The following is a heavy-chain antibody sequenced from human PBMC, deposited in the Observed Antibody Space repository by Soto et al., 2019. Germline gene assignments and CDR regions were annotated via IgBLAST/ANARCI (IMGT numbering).Heavy chain of an antibody. CDR3: AKDKGVFNWATSYFDY. D-gene: IGHD1-1*01. CDR1: GFTLSHYA. CDR2: TSYDGNNE. J-gene: IGHJ4*02. V-gene: IGHV3-30*18. Sequence: PGGSLRLSCAASGFTLSHYAMHWVRQATGKGLEWVALTSYDGNNEYYTDAVKGRFTISRDNSKNTLFLQMNSPRPEDTAVYYCAKDKGVFNWATSYFDYWGQGALVTVSS.